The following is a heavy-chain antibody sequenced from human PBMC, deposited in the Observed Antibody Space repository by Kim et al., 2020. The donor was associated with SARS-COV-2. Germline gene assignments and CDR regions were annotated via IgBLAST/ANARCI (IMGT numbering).Heavy chain of an antibody. Sequence: SYDGSNKYYADSVKGRFTISRDNSKNTLYLQMNSLRAEDTAVYYCARDNGWGQGTLVTVSS. CDR2: SYDGSNK. J-gene: IGHJ4*02. V-gene: IGHV3-33*05. CDR3: ARDNG.